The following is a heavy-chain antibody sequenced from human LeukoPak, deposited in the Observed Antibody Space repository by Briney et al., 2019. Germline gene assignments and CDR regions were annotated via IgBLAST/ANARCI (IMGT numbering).Heavy chain of an antibody. CDR3: ARRGDGGRSFDY. V-gene: IGHV3-53*01. CDR1: GFTVSSNY. Sequence: GGSLRLSCAASGFTVSSNYLSWVRQAPGKGLECVSVIYSGGNTYYADSVKGRFTISRDNSKNTLFLQMNSLRAEDTAVYYCARRGDGGRSFDYWGQGALVTVSS. CDR2: IYSGGNT. D-gene: IGHD4-23*01. J-gene: IGHJ4*02.